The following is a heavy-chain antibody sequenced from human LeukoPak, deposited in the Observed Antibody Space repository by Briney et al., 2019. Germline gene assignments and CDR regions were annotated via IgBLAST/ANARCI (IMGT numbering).Heavy chain of an antibody. CDR1: GYTFTSYD. CDR3: AGPTYYDFWSGYSDAFDI. J-gene: IGHJ3*02. V-gene: IGHV1-8*01. Sequence: GASVKVSCKASGYTFTSYDINWVRQATGQGLEWMGWMNTNSGNTGYAQKFQGRVTMTRNTSISTAYMELSILRSEDTAVYYCAGPTYYDFWSGYSDAFDIWGQGTMVTVSS. D-gene: IGHD3-3*01. CDR2: MNTNSGNT.